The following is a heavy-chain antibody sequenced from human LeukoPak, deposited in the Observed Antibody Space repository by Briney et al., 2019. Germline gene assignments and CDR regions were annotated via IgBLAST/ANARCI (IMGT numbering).Heavy chain of an antibody. Sequence: PSETLSLTCTVSGGSISSYYWSWLRQPPGKGLEWIGYIYYSGSTNYNPSLKSRVTISVDTSKNQFSLKLSSVTAADTAVYYCARVVKDYGGNSGWFDPWGQGTLVTVSS. CDR3: ARVVKDYGGNSGWFDP. V-gene: IGHV4-59*01. D-gene: IGHD4-23*01. CDR1: GGSISSYY. J-gene: IGHJ5*02. CDR2: IYYSGST.